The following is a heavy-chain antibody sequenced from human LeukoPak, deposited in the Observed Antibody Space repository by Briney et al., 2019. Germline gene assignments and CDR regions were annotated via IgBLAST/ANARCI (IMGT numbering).Heavy chain of an antibody. CDR1: GYTFTGYY. D-gene: IGHD6-13*01. J-gene: IGHJ4*02. CDR3: ARGFVNRWQQLGSH. CDR2: INPNSGGT. V-gene: IGHV1-2*02. Sequence: GASVKVSCKASGYTFTGYYMHWVRQAPGQGLEWMGWINPNSGGTNYAQKFQGRVTMTRDTSISTAYMELSRLRSDDTAVYYCARGFVNRWQQLGSHWGQGTLVTVPS.